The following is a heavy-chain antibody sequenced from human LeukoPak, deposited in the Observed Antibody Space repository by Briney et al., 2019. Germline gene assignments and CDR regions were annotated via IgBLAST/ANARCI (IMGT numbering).Heavy chain of an antibody. CDR1: GGSISSSNW. J-gene: IGHJ4*02. D-gene: IGHD4-11*01. Sequence: SETLSLTCAVSGGSISSSNWWSWVRQPPGKGLEWIVTIHHSGTTYYSPSLKSRVTISADTPNNQFSLKLTFVSAADTAVYYCARYSRSTGFDSWGQGTQVTVSS. CDR3: ARYSRSTGFDS. CDR2: IHHSGTT. V-gene: IGHV4-4*02.